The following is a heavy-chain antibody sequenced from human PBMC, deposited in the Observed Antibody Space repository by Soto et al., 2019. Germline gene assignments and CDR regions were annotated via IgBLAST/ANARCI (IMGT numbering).Heavy chain of an antibody. Sequence: GGSLRLSCVAPGFTFSDYAMSWVRQAPGKGLDWVSSVSGSGGSTFYADSVKGRFTISRDNSKNTLYLQMNSLRADDAAVYYCARGSRRFGSGTDFKLYYYYYYMDVWGKGTTVTVSS. CDR3: ARGSRRFGSGTDFKLYYYYYYMDV. D-gene: IGHD3-10*01. CDR2: VSGSGGST. V-gene: IGHV3-23*01. J-gene: IGHJ6*03. CDR1: GFTFSDYA.